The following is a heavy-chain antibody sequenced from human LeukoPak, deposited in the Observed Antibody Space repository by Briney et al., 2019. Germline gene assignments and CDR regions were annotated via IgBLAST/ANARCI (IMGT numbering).Heavy chain of an antibody. CDR1: GYTFTSYD. V-gene: IGHV1-18*01. CDR3: ARWEILGYCSSTSCYAGYGMDV. J-gene: IGHJ6*02. CDR2: VSAYNGNT. D-gene: IGHD2-2*01. Sequence: ASVKVSCKASGYTFTSYDISWVRQSPGQGLEWMGWVSAYNGNTNYAQKLQGRVTMTTDTSTSTAYMELRSLRSDDTAVYYCARWEILGYCSSTSCYAGYGMDVWGQGTTVTVSS.